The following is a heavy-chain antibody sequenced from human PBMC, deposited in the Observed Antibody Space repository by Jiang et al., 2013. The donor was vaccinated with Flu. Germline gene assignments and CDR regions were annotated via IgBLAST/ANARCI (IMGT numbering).Heavy chain of an antibody. V-gene: IGHV7-4-1*02. CDR3: ARRSPTDY. J-gene: IGHJ4*02. Sequence: EWMGWINPNTGNPAYAQGFTGRFVISLDTSVSTAYLQINNLKAEDTAVYYCARRSPTDYWGQGTLVTVS. D-gene: IGHD3-16*02. CDR2: INPNTGNP.